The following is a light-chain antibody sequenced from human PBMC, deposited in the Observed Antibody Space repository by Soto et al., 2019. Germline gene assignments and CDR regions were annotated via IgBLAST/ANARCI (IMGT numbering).Light chain of an antibody. CDR3: QQYDGN. CDR2: DAS. V-gene: IGKV1-5*01. Sequence: DIQLTQSPSTLSASVGDRVTLTCRASQNINNWLAWYQQKPGKAPKVLIYDASSLESGVPSRFSGCASGTEFTLTISSLQPDYCATYYCQQYDGNFGPGTKVDIK. CDR1: QNINNW. J-gene: IGKJ3*01.